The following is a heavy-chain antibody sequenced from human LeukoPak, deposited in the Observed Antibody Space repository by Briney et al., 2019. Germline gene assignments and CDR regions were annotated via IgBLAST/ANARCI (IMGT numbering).Heavy chain of an antibody. Sequence: SETLSLTCTVSGASIGSDEYYWSWIRQVPGKGLEWIGYVHNSGTTFYNPSLKSRVIISVDTSKDQFSLRLDSVTAADTAVYLCARGGVIILRTIYDYFDYWGQGTLVSVST. CDR2: VHNSGTT. V-gene: IGHV4-31*03. D-gene: IGHD3-3*01. CDR1: GASIGSDEYY. CDR3: ARGGVIILRTIYDYFDY. J-gene: IGHJ4*02.